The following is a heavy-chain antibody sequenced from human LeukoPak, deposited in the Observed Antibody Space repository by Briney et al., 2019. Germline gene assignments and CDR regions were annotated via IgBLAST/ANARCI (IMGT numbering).Heavy chain of an antibody. CDR3: ARDREYTDYLHNWFDP. V-gene: IGHV3-74*01. D-gene: IGHD4-11*01. Sequence: GGSLRLSCAASRFTFSGYWMHWVRQAPGKGLIWVAGINGAGSETTYADSVEGRFTVSRDNAKNTLYLQMNSLRAEDTAVYYCARDREYTDYLHNWFDPWGQGTLVTVSS. CDR1: RFTFSGYW. CDR2: INGAGSET. J-gene: IGHJ5*02.